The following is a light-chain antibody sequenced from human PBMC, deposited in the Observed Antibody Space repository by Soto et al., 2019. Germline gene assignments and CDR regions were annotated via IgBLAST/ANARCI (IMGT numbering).Light chain of an antibody. CDR1: QDISNY. CDR2: EAS. CDR3: QQYDNLLLT. V-gene: IGKV1-33*01. Sequence: DIQMTQSPSSLSASVGDRVTITCQASQDISNYLNWYQQKPGKAPKLLIYEASNLETGVPSRFSGSGSGTDFTLTISSLQPEDIATYYCQQYDNLLLTFGGGTKVDIK. J-gene: IGKJ4*01.